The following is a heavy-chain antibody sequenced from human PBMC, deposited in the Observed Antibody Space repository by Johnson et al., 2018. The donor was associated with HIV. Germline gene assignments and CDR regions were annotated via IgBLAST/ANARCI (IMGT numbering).Heavy chain of an antibody. CDR3: ARIGLPYYYGSGSYSHDAFDI. CDR2: ISYDGSNK. D-gene: IGHD3-10*01. CDR1: GFTFSSYA. Sequence: QVQLVESGGGLVQPGRSLRLSCAASGFTFSSYAMHWVRQAPGKGLEWVAVISYDGSNKYYADSVKGRFTISRDNSKNTLYLQMNSLRAEDTAVYYCARIGLPYYYGSGSYSHDAFDIWGQGTMVTVSS. V-gene: IGHV3-30*04. J-gene: IGHJ3*02.